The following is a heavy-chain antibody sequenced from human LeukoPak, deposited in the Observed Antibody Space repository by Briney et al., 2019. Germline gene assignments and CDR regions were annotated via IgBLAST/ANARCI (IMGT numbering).Heavy chain of an antibody. Sequence: QPGGSLRFSCAASAFTFSSYAMSWVRQAPGKGLEWVSAISGIGGSTYYADSVKGRFTISRDNSKNTLYLQMNSLRAEDTAVYYCAKDITTVAYCSSDSCYPDYWGQGTLVTVSS. D-gene: IGHD2-15*01. J-gene: IGHJ4*02. CDR3: AKDITTVAYCSSDSCYPDY. V-gene: IGHV3-23*01. CDR1: AFTFSSYA. CDR2: ISGIGGST.